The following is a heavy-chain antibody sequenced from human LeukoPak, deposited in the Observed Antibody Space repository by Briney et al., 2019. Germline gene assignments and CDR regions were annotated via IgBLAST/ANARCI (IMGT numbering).Heavy chain of an antibody. D-gene: IGHD6-19*01. CDR1: GGSISSSSYH. J-gene: IGHJ4*02. CDR3: ARHRGVYSSGWYSDFDY. V-gene: IGHV4-39*01. Sequence: SETLSLTCTVSGGSISSSSYHWGWIRQPPGKGLEWIGSIYYSGSTYYNPSLKSRVTISVDTSKNQFSLELSSVTAADTAVYYCARHRGVYSSGWYSDFDYWGQGTLVTVSS. CDR2: IYYSGST.